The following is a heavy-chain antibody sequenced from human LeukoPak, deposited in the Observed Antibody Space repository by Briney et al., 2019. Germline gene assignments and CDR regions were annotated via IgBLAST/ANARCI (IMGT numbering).Heavy chain of an antibody. D-gene: IGHD4-23*01. V-gene: IGHV3-30*18. J-gene: IGHJ3*02. CDR1: GFTFSSYA. CDR3: AKGSGGNWKVDAFDI. CDR2: ISYDGSNK. Sequence: GGSLRLSCAASGFTFSSYAMSWVRQAPGKGLEWVAVISYDGSNKYYADSVKGRFTISRDNSKNTLYLQMNSLRAEDTAVYYCAKGSGGNWKVDAFDIWGQGTMVTVSS.